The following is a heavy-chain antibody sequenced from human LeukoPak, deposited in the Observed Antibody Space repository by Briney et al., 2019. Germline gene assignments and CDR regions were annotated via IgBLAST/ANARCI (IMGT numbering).Heavy chain of an antibody. D-gene: IGHD2-2*02. Sequence: PSETLSLTCAVYGGSFSGYHWTWIRQSPGKGLEWIGEIDDSGNANYNPSLKRRLIISVDPSKNQFALKVRSMTAAGTAVYYCARGLRYTTTQKRRKWIDTWGQGTLVTVSS. CDR2: IDDSGNA. V-gene: IGHV4-34*01. J-gene: IGHJ5*02. CDR3: ARGLRYTTTQKRRKWIDT. CDR1: GGSFSGYH.